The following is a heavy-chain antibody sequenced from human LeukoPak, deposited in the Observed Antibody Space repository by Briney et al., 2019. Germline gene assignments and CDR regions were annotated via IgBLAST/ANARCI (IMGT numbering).Heavy chain of an antibody. J-gene: IGHJ4*02. Sequence: GGSLRLSCAASGFTFSNYAMSWVCQAPGKGLEWVSVIYSGGSTYYADSVKGRFTISRDNSKNTLYLQMNSLRAEDTAVYYCARAGGYSSSWALPYFDYWGQGTLVTVSS. D-gene: IGHD6-13*01. V-gene: IGHV3-66*01. CDR3: ARAGGYSSSWALPYFDY. CDR1: GFTFSNYA. CDR2: IYSGGST.